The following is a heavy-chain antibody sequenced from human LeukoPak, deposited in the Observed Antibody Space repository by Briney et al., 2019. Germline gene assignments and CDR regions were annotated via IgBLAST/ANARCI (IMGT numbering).Heavy chain of an antibody. V-gene: IGHV3-74*01. J-gene: IGHJ4*02. CDR1: GFTFSSNW. Sequence: GGSLRLSCAASGFTFSSNWMHWVRQGPGKGLVWVSRINSDGSSTSYADSVRGRFTISRDNAKNTLYLQMNSLRAEDTAVYYCATYYYGSGSSTKVDYWGQGTLVTVSS. CDR2: INSDGSST. D-gene: IGHD3-10*01. CDR3: ATYYYGSGSSTKVDY.